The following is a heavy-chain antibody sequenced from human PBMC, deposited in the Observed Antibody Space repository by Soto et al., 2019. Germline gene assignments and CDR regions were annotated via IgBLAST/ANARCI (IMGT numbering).Heavy chain of an antibody. CDR1: GYTFTSYY. Sequence: ASVKVSCKASGYTFTSYYMHWVRQAPGQGLEWMGIINPSGGSTSYAQKFQGRVTMTRDTSTSTVYMELSSLRSEDTAVYNYAGDSIAAAGFPRGQGTLVTVSS. CDR2: INPSGGST. D-gene: IGHD6-13*01. CDR3: AGDSIAAAGFP. V-gene: IGHV1-46*01. J-gene: IGHJ5*02.